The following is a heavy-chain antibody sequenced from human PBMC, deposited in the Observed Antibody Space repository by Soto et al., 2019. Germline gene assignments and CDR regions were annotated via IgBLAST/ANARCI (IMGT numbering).Heavy chain of an antibody. V-gene: IGHV4-31*03. D-gene: IGHD3-10*01. J-gene: IGHJ6*02. Sequence: QVQLQESGPGLVKPSQTLSLTCTVSGGSISSGGYYWSWIRQHPGKGLEWIGYIYYSGSTYYNPSHKGRVTISVDTSKHQFSLKLSSVTAADTAVYYCARELRFGEDYYGMDVWGQGTTVTVSS. CDR1: GGSISSGGYY. CDR3: ARELRFGEDYYGMDV. CDR2: IYYSGST.